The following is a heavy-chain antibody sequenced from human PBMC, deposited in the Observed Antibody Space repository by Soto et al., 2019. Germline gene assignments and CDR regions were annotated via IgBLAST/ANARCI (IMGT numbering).Heavy chain of an antibody. D-gene: IGHD3-10*01. CDR1: GFSLSSYR. J-gene: IGHJ4*02. Sequence: PXGSLRLSCVASGFSLSSYRMDWVRQAPGKGLEWVSVISGSGGDTYYADSVKGRFTISRDISKNTLFLQMNSLRAEDTAVYYCGKDICVATPGSIDSWGQGTLVTVSS. CDR2: ISGSGGDT. CDR3: GKDICVATPGSIDS. V-gene: IGHV3-23*01.